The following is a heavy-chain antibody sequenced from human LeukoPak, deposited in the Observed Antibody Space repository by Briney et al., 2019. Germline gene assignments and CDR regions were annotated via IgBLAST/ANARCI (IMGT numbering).Heavy chain of an antibody. J-gene: IGHJ6*02. V-gene: IGHV3-30*18. D-gene: IGHD6-13*01. CDR3: AKDPPYSSSWYGYYYYYGMDV. CDR1: GFTFSSYG. Sequence: GGSLRLSCAASGFTFSSYGMHWVRQAPGKGLEWVAVISYDGSNKYYADSVKGRFTISRDNSKNTLYLQMNGLRAEDTAVYYCAKDPPYSSSWYGYYYYYGMDVWGQGTTVTVSS. CDR2: ISYDGSNK.